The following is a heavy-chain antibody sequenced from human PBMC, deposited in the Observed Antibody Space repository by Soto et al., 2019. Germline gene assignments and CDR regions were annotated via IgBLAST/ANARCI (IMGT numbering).Heavy chain of an antibody. J-gene: IGHJ4*02. CDR1: GGSISTSNW. CDR2: VYRTGST. CDR3: ARARATIAAAAIFDC. Sequence: QVQLQESGPGLVKPSGTRSLTCAVSGGSISTSNWWRWVRQPPGKGLEWIGEVYRTGSTNYNPSLESRLSISVEKSKSQFSLKRTSVTAADTAVYYCARARATIAAAAIFDCWGQGTLVTVSS. D-gene: IGHD6-13*01. V-gene: IGHV4-4*02.